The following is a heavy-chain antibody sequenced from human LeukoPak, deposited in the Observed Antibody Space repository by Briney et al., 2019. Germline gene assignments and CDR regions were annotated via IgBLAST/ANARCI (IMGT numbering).Heavy chain of an antibody. D-gene: IGHD6-13*01. CDR3: AREAPSGSSWYPRWFDP. Sequence: GGSLRLSCAASGFTFSSYWMSWVRQAPGKGLEWVANIKQDGSEKYYVDSVKGRFTISRDNAKNSLYLQMNSLRAEDTAVYYCAREAPSGSSWYPRWFDPWGQGTLVTVSS. CDR1: GFTFSSYW. V-gene: IGHV3-7*01. CDR2: IKQDGSEK. J-gene: IGHJ5*02.